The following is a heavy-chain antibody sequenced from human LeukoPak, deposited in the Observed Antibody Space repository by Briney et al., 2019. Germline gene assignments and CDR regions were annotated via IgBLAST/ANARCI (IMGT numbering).Heavy chain of an antibody. CDR1: GYTFTGYY. J-gene: IGHJ5*02. V-gene: IGHV1-2*02. CDR3: ARDGDIVVAPAAFYWFDP. Sequence: ASVKVSCKASGYTFTGYYMHWVRQAPGQGLEWMGWINPNSGGTNYAQKFQGRVTMTRDTSISTAYMELSRLRSDDTAVYYCARDGDIVVAPAAFYWFDPWGQGTLVTVSS. D-gene: IGHD2-2*01. CDR2: INPNSGGT.